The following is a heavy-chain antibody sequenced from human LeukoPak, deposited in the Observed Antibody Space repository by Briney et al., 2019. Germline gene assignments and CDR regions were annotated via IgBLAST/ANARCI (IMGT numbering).Heavy chain of an antibody. CDR1: GFTFSNAW. CDR3: TTDSYCSTTTCYASSNYNYGLDA. J-gene: IGHJ6*02. Sequence: GSLRLSCAASGFTFSNAWMTWVRQAPGKGLEWVGRIYRNADGGTTDYAAPVKGRFTISRDDSKNTLYLLKTEDTAVYYCTTDSYCSTTTCYASSNYNYGLDAWGQGTSVTVSS. D-gene: IGHD2-2*01. CDR2: IYRNADGGTT. V-gene: IGHV3-15*01.